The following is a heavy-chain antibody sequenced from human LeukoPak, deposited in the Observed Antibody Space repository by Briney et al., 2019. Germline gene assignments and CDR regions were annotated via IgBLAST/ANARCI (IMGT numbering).Heavy chain of an antibody. CDR1: GGSISSSSYY. D-gene: IGHD1-26*01. CDR2: IYYSGST. V-gene: IGHV4-39*07. Sequence: SETLSLTCTVSGGSISSSSYYWGWIRQPPGKGLEWIGSIYYSGSTYYNPSLKSRVTISVDTSKNQFSLKLSSVTAADTAVYYCAVLVGATHYFDYWGQGTLVTVSS. CDR3: AVLVGATHYFDY. J-gene: IGHJ4*02.